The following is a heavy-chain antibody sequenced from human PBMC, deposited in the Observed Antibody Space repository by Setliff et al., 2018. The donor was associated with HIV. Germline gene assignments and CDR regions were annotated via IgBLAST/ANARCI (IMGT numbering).Heavy chain of an antibody. CDR3: TSGNLRAGLGY. D-gene: IGHD6-19*01. J-gene: IGHJ4*02. Sequence: PSETLSLTCTVSGGSISSHYWTWIRQPPGKGLEWIGYISYSGSTNYNPSLKSRVTISVDTFQNQFSLKMSSVTAADTAVYYCTSGNLRAGLGYWGQGTLVTVSS. CDR2: ISYSGST. CDR1: GGSISSHY. V-gene: IGHV4-59*11.